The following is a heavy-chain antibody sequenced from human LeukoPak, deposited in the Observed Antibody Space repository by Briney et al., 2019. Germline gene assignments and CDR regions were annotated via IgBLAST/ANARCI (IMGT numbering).Heavy chain of an antibody. CDR2: IKEDGSAQ. CDR3: ARGQYSSSWWPFDY. CDR1: GFTFNGYW. D-gene: IGHD6-13*01. J-gene: IGHJ4*02. Sequence: GGSLRLSCAASGFTFNGYWMSWVRQAPGKGLEWVANIKEDGSAQYYVGSVKGRFTISRDNAKNSLNLQMNSLRAEDTAVYYCARGQYSSSWWPFDYWGQGTLVTVSS. V-gene: IGHV3-7*01.